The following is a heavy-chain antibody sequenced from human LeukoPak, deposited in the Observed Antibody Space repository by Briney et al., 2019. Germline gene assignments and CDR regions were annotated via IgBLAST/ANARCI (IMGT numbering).Heavy chain of an antibody. Sequence: GGSLRLSCAASGFTFSSYSMIWVRQAPGKGLEWVSSISSSSSYIYYADSVKGRFTISRDNAKNSLYLQMNSLRAEDTAVYYCARRSFYYGSGSSKPVFYGMDVWDQGTTVTVSS. CDR1: GFTFSSYS. J-gene: IGHJ6*02. D-gene: IGHD3-10*01. CDR2: ISSSSSYI. V-gene: IGHV3-21*01. CDR3: ARRSFYYGSGSSKPVFYGMDV.